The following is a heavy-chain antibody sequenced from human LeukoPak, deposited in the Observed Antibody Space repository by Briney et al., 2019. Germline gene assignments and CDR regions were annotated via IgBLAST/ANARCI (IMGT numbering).Heavy chain of an antibody. CDR1: GLTFSRYS. V-gene: IGHV3-30-3*01. CDR2: ISYDGSKN. CDR3: ARDLAYCAGDCYSGDAFDI. Sequence: GRSLRLSCAASGLTFSRYSMHWVRQAPGNGLEWVAVISYDGSKNQYADSVKGRFTISRDNSKSMLYLQMNSLRPENTAVYYCARDLAYCAGDCYSGDAFDIWGQGTRVTVSA. J-gene: IGHJ3*02. D-gene: IGHD2-21*02.